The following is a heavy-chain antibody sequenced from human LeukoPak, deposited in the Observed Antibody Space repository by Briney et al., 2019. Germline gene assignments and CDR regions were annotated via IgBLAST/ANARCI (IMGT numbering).Heavy chain of an antibody. CDR2: ISDRGGST. V-gene: IGHV3-23*01. CDR1: GFTFSNNA. J-gene: IGHJ4*02. CDR3: AKEKYNWNDGRAEGFDS. Sequence: GGSLRLSCAVSGFTFSNNAMNCVRHAPGKGLEWVSRISDRGGSTYYADSVKGRFTTSRDNSKNTLYLQMDSLRDEDTAVYYCAKEKYNWNDGRAEGFDSWGQGTLVTVSS. D-gene: IGHD1-1*01.